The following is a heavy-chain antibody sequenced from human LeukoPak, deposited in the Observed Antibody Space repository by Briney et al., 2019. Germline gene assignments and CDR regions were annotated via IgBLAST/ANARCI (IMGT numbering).Heavy chain of an antibody. Sequence: SETLSLTCTVSGGSISSYYWSWIRKPPGKGLEWIGYIYYSGSTNYNPSLKSRVTMSIDTSKNQFSLNLSSVTAADTAVYYCARGYSSSWYYFDYWGRGTLVTVSS. J-gene: IGHJ4*02. CDR2: IYYSGST. CDR3: ARGYSSSWYYFDY. V-gene: IGHV4-59*01. D-gene: IGHD6-13*01. CDR1: GGSISSYY.